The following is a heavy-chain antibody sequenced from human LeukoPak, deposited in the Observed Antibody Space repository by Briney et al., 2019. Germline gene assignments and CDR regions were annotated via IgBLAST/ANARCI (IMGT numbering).Heavy chain of an antibody. CDR1: GLTFSRYA. CDR2: INDNGGRT. J-gene: IGHJ4*02. D-gene: IGHD1-26*01. CDR3: VKDVAGSYAFDY. V-gene: IGHV3-64D*09. Sequence: GVSLTLSCSASGLTFSRYAMHWARHAPGKGREYVSGINDNGGRTHYGDSVKGRFSISRDNSKNTLPLQMTTLRAEDTALYYCVKDVAGSYAFDYWGQGILVTVAS.